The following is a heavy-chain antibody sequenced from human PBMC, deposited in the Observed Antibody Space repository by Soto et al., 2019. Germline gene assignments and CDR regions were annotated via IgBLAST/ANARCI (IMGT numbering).Heavy chain of an antibody. J-gene: IGHJ6*02. CDR3: AIGGVRGMDV. CDR1: GYTFTSYD. V-gene: IGHV1-8*01. Sequence: QVQLVQSGSEVKKPGASVKVSCKASGYTFTSYDINWVRQATGQGLEWMGWMNANSANTGDAQKCRGRATMARNTSISTAYIELSSLGSEDTVVYYCAIGGVRGMDVWCQGTRVTVSS. CDR2: MNANSANT. D-gene: IGHD3-16*01.